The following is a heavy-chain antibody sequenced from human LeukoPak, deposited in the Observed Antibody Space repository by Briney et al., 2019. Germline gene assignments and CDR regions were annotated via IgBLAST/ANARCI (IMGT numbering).Heavy chain of an antibody. Sequence: IRQPXXXGLEWIGYIYYSGSTYYNPSLKSRVTMSVDTSKNQFSLKLSSVTAVDTAVYYCARRGSSSWTQFDPWGQGTLVTVSP. V-gene: IGHV4-28*01. D-gene: IGHD6-13*01. CDR2: IYYSGST. J-gene: IGHJ5*02. CDR3: ARRGSSSWTQFDP.